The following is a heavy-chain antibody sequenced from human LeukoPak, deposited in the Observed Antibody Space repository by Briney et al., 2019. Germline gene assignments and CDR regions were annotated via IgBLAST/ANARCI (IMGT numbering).Heavy chain of an antibody. J-gene: IGHJ4*02. CDR1: GFTFSRYW. CDR2: INQDGSEK. D-gene: IGHD3-22*01. CDR3: ARHVVAVGFDY. Sequence: GGSLRLSCAASGFTFSRYWMHWVRQAPGKGLEWVANINQDGSEKYYVDSVKGRFTISRDNAKNSLFLQMNSLRAEDTAVYYCARHVVAVGFDYWGQGTLVTVSS. V-gene: IGHV3-7*01.